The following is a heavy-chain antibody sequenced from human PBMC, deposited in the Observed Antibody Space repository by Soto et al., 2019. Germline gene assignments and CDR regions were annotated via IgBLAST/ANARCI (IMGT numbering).Heavy chain of an antibody. CDR2: VSSSGNT. Sequence: SETLSLTCTVSGGSMGNYYWFWIRQFAGKELEWIGRVSSSGNTNDNPSLKSRATLSIDTSKNQFSLKLSSVTAADTAVYYCARADYDILTGSYAMDVWGQGTTVTVSS. V-gene: IGHV4-4*07. CDR1: GGSMGNYY. CDR3: ARADYDILTGSYAMDV. J-gene: IGHJ6*02. D-gene: IGHD3-9*01.